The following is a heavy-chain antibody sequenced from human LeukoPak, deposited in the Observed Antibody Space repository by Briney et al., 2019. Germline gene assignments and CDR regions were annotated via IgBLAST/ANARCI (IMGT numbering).Heavy chain of an antibody. V-gene: IGHV3-7*01. CDR2: IKRDGSEK. D-gene: IGHD3-10*01. Sequence: GGSLRLSCVASGFTFSSYWMSWVRQAPGKGLEWVANIKRDGSEKYYVDSVEGRFTISRDNAKHSLYLQMNSLRAEDTAVYYCARDSGSYYYYYMDVWGKGTTVTVSS. CDR3: ARDSGSYYYYYMDV. CDR1: GFTFSSYW. J-gene: IGHJ6*03.